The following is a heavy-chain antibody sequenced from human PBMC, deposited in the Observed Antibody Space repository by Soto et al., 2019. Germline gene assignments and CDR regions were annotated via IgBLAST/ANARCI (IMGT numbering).Heavy chain of an antibody. V-gene: IGHV3-64*01. D-gene: IGHD3-22*01. CDR3: ARTGDYYDSSGYGMDV. Sequence: EVQLVESGGGLVQPGGSLRLSCAASGFTFSNYAMHWVRQAPGKGLEYVSVISSNGGSTYYANSVKGRFTISRDNSKNTLYLQMGSLRAEDMAVYYCARTGDYYDSSGYGMDVWGQGTTVTVSS. J-gene: IGHJ6*02. CDR1: GFTFSNYA. CDR2: ISSNGGST.